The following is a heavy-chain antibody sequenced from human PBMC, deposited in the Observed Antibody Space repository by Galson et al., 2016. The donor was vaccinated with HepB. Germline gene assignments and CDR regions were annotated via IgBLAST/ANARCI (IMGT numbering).Heavy chain of an antibody. D-gene: IGHD5-24*01. CDR2: ISSSGDYT. CDR3: ARSRRNNNQQMAPWFDP. Sequence: SLRLSCAAAGFKFSDYYMSWIRQAPGKGLEWISYISSSGDYTTYADYVKGRFTISRDNSKNSLHLQMNSLRGEDTAVYYCARSRRNNNQQMAPWFDPWGQGTLVTVSS. V-gene: IGHV3-11*06. CDR1: GFKFSDYY. J-gene: IGHJ5*02.